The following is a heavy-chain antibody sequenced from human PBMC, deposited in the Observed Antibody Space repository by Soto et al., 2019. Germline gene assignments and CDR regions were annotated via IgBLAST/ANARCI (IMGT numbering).Heavy chain of an antibody. Sequence: QITLKESGPTLVKPTQTLTLTCTFSGFSLSTTGVCVGWIRQPPGKALEWLALIYWDDDKRYSPSLKSRLTITKDTSKNQVVLTMTNMDPVDTATYFCAHSHDYESAGEYFDYWGQGTLVTVSS. CDR1: GFSLSTTGVC. V-gene: IGHV2-5*02. D-gene: IGHD3-16*01. J-gene: IGHJ4*02. CDR3: AHSHDYESAGEYFDY. CDR2: IYWDDDK.